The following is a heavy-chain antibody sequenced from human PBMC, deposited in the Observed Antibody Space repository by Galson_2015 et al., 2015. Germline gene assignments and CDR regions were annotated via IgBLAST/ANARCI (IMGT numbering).Heavy chain of an antibody. J-gene: IGHJ4*02. CDR2: IYWNDDK. V-gene: IGHV2-5*01. CDR1: GFSLSTSGVG. Sequence: PALVKPTQTLTLTRTFSGFSLSTSGVGVGWIRQPPGKALEWLALIYWNDDKRYSPSLKSRLTITKDTSKNQVVLTMTNMDPVDTATYYCAHSTSGYDYVWGSTFDYWGQGTLVTVSS. CDR3: AHSTSGYDYVWGSTFDY. D-gene: IGHD3-16*01.